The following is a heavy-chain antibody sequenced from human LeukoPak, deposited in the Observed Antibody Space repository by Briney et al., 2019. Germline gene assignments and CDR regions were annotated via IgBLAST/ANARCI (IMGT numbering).Heavy chain of an antibody. CDR2: IIPFLGTT. V-gene: IGHV1-69*11. CDR3: TIIPNVILFTHYFEY. J-gene: IGHJ4*02. Sequence: ASVKVSCKASGYTFTSYGITWVRQAPGQGLEWMGSIIPFLGTTNYPQKFQGRVTITADEPTRTAYMELTYVRSDDTAVYYCTIIPNVILFTHYFEYWGQGTLVTVSS. CDR1: GYTFTSYG. D-gene: IGHD2-21*01.